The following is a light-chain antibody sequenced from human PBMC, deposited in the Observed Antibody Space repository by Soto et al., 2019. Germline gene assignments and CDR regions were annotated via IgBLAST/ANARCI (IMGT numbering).Light chain of an antibody. Sequence: QSVLPQPPSLSAAPGQKVTISCSGSSSNIGNNYVSWYQQIPGTAPKLLIYDNYKRPSGIPDRFSGSKSGTSATLGITGLQTGDEADYYCATWDSSLGSGVFGGGTKLTVL. V-gene: IGLV1-51*01. CDR3: ATWDSSLGSGV. CDR1: SSNIGNNY. CDR2: DNY. J-gene: IGLJ2*01.